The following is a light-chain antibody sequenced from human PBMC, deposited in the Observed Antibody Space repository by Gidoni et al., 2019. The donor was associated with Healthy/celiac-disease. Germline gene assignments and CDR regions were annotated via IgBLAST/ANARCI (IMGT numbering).Light chain of an antibody. CDR3: PQYNNLPA. CDR1: QDISNY. CDR2: DAS. V-gene: IGKV1-33*01. J-gene: IGKJ4*01. Sequence: DIQMTQLPSSLSAAAGDRVTITCHASQDISNYLNWYQQKPGKAPKFLVYDASNLETGVPSRFRGSGSGTGFTFSIGSLQPEDIAPYSCPQYNNLPAFGGGTKVEIK.